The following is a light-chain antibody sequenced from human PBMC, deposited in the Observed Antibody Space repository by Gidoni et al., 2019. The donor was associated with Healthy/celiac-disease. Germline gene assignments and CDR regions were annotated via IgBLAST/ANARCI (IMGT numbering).Light chain of an antibody. J-gene: IGKJ2*01. Sequence: EIVLTQSPATLSLSPGERATLSCRASQSVSSSLAWYQQKPGQAPRLLIYDASNRATGIRQSRFSGSRSGTDFTLTISSLEPEDFAVYYCQQRSNWPQTFGQGTKLEIK. CDR1: QSVSSS. CDR3: QQRSNWPQT. V-gene: IGKV3-11*01. CDR2: DAS.